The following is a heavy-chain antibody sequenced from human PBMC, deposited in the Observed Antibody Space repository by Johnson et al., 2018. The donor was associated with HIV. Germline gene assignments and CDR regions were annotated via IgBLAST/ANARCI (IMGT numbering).Heavy chain of an antibody. D-gene: IGHD2-15*01. V-gene: IGHV3-53*01. J-gene: IGHJ3*02. CDR1: GFTVSSNY. CDR3: ASGAALPAAFDI. CDR2: IYSGGST. Sequence: VQLVESGGGLIQPGGSLRLSCAASGFTVSSNYMRWVLQAPGKGLEWVSVIYSGGSTYYADSVQGRFTISSNNSKNTRYPQMNSRRAEDTAVYYCASGAALPAAFDIWGQGTMVTVSS.